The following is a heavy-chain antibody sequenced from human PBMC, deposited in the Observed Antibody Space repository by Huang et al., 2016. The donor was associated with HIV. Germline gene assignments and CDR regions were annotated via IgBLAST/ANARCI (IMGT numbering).Heavy chain of an antibody. V-gene: IGHV3-30*18. D-gene: IGHD3-10*01. CDR2: KSYDGSKK. Sequence: QVQLVESGGGVVQPGRSLRLSCADSGFTFSTYGMHWVRQATGKGLEWMTVKSYDGSKKYYADSVNGRFTSSRDNSNNTLYLQMNSLRADDTAVYYCVKDQGHTFMVRYHFDFWGQGTLVTVSS. CDR1: GFTFSTYG. J-gene: IGHJ4*02. CDR3: VKDQGHTFMVRYHFDF.